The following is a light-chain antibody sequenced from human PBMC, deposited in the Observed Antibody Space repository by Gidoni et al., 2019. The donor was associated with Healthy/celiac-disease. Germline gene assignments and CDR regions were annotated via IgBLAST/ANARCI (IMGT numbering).Light chain of an antibody. Sequence: DIQLTQSPPSLSASVGGRVTITCQASQRIDTWVAWYQHKAGEAPRLLIYEASKLESGVPSRFSGSGSGTDFSLTISSLQSDDVGTYYCQQYSRASLSFGQGTKLEI. CDR1: QRIDTW. J-gene: IGKJ2*01. V-gene: IGKV1-5*03. CDR3: QQYSRASLS. CDR2: EAS.